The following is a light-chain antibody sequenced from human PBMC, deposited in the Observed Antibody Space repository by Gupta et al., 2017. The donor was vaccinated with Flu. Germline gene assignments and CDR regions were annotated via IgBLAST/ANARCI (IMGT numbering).Light chain of an antibody. CDR1: SSNIGAGYD. J-gene: IGLJ2*01. CDR3: QSYDSSLSGSRV. CDR2: DNS. V-gene: IGLV1-40*01. Sequence: QSVLTQPPSVSGAPGQRVTISCTGSSSNIGAGYDVHWYQQLPGTAPKLLIYDNSNRPPGVPDRVSGSKSGTSAALAITGLQAEEEADYYCQSYDSSLSGSRVFGGGTKLTVL.